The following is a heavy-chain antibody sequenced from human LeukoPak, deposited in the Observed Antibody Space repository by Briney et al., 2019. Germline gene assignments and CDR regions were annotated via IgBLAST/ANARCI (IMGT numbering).Heavy chain of an antibody. CDR2: ISGSGGST. Sequence: GGSMRLSCAASGFTFSSYAMSWVRQAPGKGLEWVSAISGSGGSTYYADSVKGRFTISRDNSKNTLYLQMNSLRAEDTAVYYCAKDRLLWFGELFCYFDYWGQGTLVTVSS. CDR3: AKDRLLWFGELFCYFDY. CDR1: GFTFSSYA. V-gene: IGHV3-23*01. J-gene: IGHJ4*02. D-gene: IGHD3-10*01.